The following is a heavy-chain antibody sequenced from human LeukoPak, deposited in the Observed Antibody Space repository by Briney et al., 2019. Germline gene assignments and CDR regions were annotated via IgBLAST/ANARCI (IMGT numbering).Heavy chain of an antibody. CDR2: IIPIFGTA. CDR1: GGTFSSYA. V-gene: IGHV1-69*06. D-gene: IGHD3-10*01. Sequence: SVKVSCKASGGTFSSYAISWVRQAPGQGLEWMGGIIPIFGTANYAQKFQGRVTITAVKSTSTAYMELSSLRSEDTAVYYCARDPPNYYGSGSYHNWFDPWGQGTLVTVSS. CDR3: ARDPPNYYGSGSYHNWFDP. J-gene: IGHJ5*02.